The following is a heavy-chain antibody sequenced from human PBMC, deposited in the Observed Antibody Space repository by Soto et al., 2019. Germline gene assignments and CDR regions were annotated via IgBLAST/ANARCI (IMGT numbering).Heavy chain of an antibody. CDR1: GYTLTELS. D-gene: IGHD3-10*01. Sequence: ASVKVSCKVSGYTLTELSMHWVRQAPGKGIEWMGCFDPEDGETIYAQKFQGRVTMTEDTSTGTAYMELSSLRSEDTAVYYCATADPVLLWFGELWAREYYFDYWGQGTLVTVSS. V-gene: IGHV1-24*01. CDR3: ATADPVLLWFGELWAREYYFDY. CDR2: FDPEDGET. J-gene: IGHJ4*02.